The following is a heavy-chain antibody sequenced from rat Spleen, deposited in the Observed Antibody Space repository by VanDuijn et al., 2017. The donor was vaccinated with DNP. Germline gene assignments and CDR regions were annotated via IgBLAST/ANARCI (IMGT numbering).Heavy chain of an antibody. CDR2: ISYDGSST. D-gene: IGHD2-3*01. Sequence: EVQLVESGGGLVQPGRSLKLSCAASGFTFSDYNMAWVRQAPKKGLEWVATISYDGSSTYYRDSVKGRFTISRDNAKTTLHLQMDSLRSEDTATYYCARRIYPSYYFDYWGQGVMVTVSS. V-gene: IGHV5-7*01. CDR3: ARRIYPSYYFDY. CDR1: GFTFSDYN. J-gene: IGHJ2*01.